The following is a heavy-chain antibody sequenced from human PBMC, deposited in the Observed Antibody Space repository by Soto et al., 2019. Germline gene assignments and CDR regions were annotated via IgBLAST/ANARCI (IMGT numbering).Heavy chain of an antibody. J-gene: IGHJ6*02. V-gene: IGHV1-8*01. CDR2: MNPNSGNT. CDR1: GSTFTSYD. D-gene: IGHD3-22*01. CDR3: PRRVQWLTRHYSYYYGMDV. Sequence: VKVSCRASGSTFTSYDINWVRQATGQGLDWMGWMNPNSGNTGYAQKFQGRVTMTRNTSISTPYLQLSSLSSEDTAVYYCPRRVQWLTRHYSYYYGMDVSRQGTTVTVSS.